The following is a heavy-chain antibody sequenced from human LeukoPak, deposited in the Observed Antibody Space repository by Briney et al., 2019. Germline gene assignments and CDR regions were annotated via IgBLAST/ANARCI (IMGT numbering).Heavy chain of an antibody. J-gene: IGHJ4*02. Sequence: ASVKVSCKTSGYTFNDYYLHWVRQAPGQGLVWMGWINPNSGRTNYAPKFQGRVTLTTDTSISTAYMELSSLISGDTALYYCARDSSDILTGYYHFWGQGILVTVSS. CDR1: GYTFNDYY. CDR2: INPNSGRT. V-gene: IGHV1-2*02. CDR3: ARDSSDILTGYYHF. D-gene: IGHD3-9*01.